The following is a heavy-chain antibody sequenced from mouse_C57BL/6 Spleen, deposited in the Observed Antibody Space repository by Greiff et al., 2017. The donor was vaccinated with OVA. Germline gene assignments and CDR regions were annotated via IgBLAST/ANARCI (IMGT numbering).Heavy chain of an antibody. D-gene: IGHD1-1*01. CDR1: GYTFTDYE. CDR2: IDPETGGT. V-gene: IGHV1-15*01. Sequence: VQLQQSGAELVRPGASVTLSCKASGYTFTDYEMHWVKQTPVHGLEWIGAIDPETGGTAYNQKFKGKAILTADKSSSTAYMELRSLTSEDSAVYYCTREDYYGSSGGAYWGQGTLVTVSA. J-gene: IGHJ3*01. CDR3: TREDYYGSSGGAY.